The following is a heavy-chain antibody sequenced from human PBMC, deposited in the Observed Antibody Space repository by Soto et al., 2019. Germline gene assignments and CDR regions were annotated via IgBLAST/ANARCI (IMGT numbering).Heavy chain of an antibody. D-gene: IGHD3-22*01. J-gene: IGHJ5*02. CDR3: GKVADSGYYTVDR. CDR1: GFIFSNHW. Sequence: GGSLRLSCGASGFIFSNHWMHWVRQAPGKGPVWVSHINSDTSSSAYADSVKGRFTISRDSAKNTLYLQMDSLRVEDTAVYYCGKVADSGYYTVDRRGQGTLVTVSS. CDR2: INSDTSSS. V-gene: IGHV3-74*01.